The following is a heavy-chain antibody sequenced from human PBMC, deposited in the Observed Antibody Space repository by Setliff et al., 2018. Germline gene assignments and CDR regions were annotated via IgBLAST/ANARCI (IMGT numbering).Heavy chain of an antibody. CDR3: ARDPRYSGSYYYYYYMDV. V-gene: IGHV3-7*01. CDR1: GFTFSSLW. J-gene: IGHJ6*03. D-gene: IGHD1-26*01. CDR2: INQAGSAE. Sequence: PGGSLRLSCAASGFTFSSLWMSWVRQSPGKGLEWVANINQAGSAEFYVDSVKGRFTISRDNAKNSLYLQMNSLRAEDTAVYYCARDPRYSGSYYYYYYMDVWGKGTTVTVSS.